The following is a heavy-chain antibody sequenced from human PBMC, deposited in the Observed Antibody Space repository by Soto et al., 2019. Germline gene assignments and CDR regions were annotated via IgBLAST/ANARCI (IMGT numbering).Heavy chain of an antibody. V-gene: IGHV3-48*01. CDR2: ISSSSSTI. CDR1: GFTFSSYS. CDR3: ARTHYYGSGDATDAFDI. D-gene: IGHD3-10*01. Sequence: EVQLVESGGGLVQPGGSLRLSCAASGFTFSSYSMNWVRQAPGKGLEWVSYISSSSSTIYYADSVKGRFTISRDNAKNSLYLQMNSLRAEDTAVYYCARTHYYGSGDATDAFDIWGQGTMVTVSS. J-gene: IGHJ3*02.